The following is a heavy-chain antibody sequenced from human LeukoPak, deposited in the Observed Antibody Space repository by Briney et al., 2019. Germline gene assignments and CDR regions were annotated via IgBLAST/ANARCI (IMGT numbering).Heavy chain of an antibody. Sequence: GRSLRLSCSVSGFILSNYAVLWVRQARGKGVEYVSGISRNRDTTYYADSVKCRFSISRDNSKNTLYLQMSSLRNEDTAVYYCVTQHSGNLYWGQGTLVTVSS. D-gene: IGHD3-10*01. CDR1: GFILSNYA. J-gene: IGHJ4*02. CDR3: VTQHSGNLY. V-gene: IGHV3-64D*09. CDR2: ISRNRDTT.